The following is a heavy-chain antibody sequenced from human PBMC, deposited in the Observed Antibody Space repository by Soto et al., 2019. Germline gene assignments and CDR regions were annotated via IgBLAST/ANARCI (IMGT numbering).Heavy chain of an antibody. Sequence: QVQLQESGPGLVKPSETLSLTCTVSGGSISSYYWSWIRQPPGKGLEWIGYIYYSGSTNYNPSLKSRVTISVDTSKNQFSLKLSSVTAADTAVYYCARVTSSSSWGRYYYYGMDVWGQGTTVTVSS. D-gene: IGHD6-13*01. V-gene: IGHV4-59*01. CDR2: IYYSGST. CDR3: ARVTSSSSWGRYYYYGMDV. CDR1: GGSISSYY. J-gene: IGHJ6*02.